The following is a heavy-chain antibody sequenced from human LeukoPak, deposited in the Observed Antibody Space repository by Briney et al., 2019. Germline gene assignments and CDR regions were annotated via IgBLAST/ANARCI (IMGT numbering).Heavy chain of an antibody. CDR3: ARESRLLLWFGESPDYFDY. Sequence: SETLSLTCAVYGGSLSGYYWSWIRQPPGKGLEWIGEINHSGSTNYNPSLKSRVTISVDTSKNQFSLKLSSVTAADTAVYYCARESRLLLWFGESPDYFDYWGQGTLVTVSS. CDR2: INHSGST. D-gene: IGHD3-10*01. CDR1: GGSLSGYY. V-gene: IGHV4-34*01. J-gene: IGHJ4*02.